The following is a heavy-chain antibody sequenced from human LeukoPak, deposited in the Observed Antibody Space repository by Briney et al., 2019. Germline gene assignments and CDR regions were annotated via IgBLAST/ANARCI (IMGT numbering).Heavy chain of an antibody. CDR2: ISAYNGNT. J-gene: IGHJ4*02. Sequence: ASVKVSCKASGYTFTSYGISWVRQAPGQGLEWMGWISAYNGNTNYAQKLQGRVTMNTDTSTSTAYMELRSLRSDDTAVYYCARDTSRSGYSGYDYLGAYYDYWGQGTLVTVSS. V-gene: IGHV1-18*04. CDR3: ARDTSRSGYSGYDYLGAYYDY. CDR1: GYTFTSYG. D-gene: IGHD5-12*01.